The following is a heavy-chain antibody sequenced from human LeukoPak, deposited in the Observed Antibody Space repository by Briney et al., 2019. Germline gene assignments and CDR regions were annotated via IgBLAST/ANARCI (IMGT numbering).Heavy chain of an antibody. CDR2: ISGSGGST. V-gene: IGHV3-23*01. CDR3: AKDPDSSGYYPGY. J-gene: IGHJ4*02. Sequence: GGSLRLSCAASGFTFSSYAMSWVRQAPGKGLEWVSAISGSGGSTYYADSVKGRFTISRDNSKNTLHLQMNSLRAEDTAVYYCAKDPDSSGYYPGYWGQGTLVTVSS. D-gene: IGHD3-22*01. CDR1: GFTFSSYA.